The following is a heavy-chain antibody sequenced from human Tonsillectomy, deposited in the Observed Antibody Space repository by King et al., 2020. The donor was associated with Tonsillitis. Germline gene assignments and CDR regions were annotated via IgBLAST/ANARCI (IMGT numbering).Heavy chain of an antibody. J-gene: IGHJ3*02. Sequence: VQLVESGGGLFKPGGSLRLSCAASKFTFSDYYMNWIRQAPGEGLEWISVINPSGTNTNYADSVRGRFTISRDNAKNSMCLQMNSLRADDTGVYYCGREYWGAFDIWGQGTMVTVSS. CDR3: GREYWGAFDI. D-gene: IGHD2-8*02. CDR1: KFTFSDYY. CDR2: INPSGTNT. V-gene: IGHV3-11*06.